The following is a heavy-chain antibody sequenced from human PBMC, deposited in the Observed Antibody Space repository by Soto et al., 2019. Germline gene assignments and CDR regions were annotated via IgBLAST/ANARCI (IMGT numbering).Heavy chain of an antibody. J-gene: IGHJ4*02. V-gene: IGHV2-5*01. D-gene: IGHD6-6*01. CDR2: IYWNDDK. Sequence: QITLKESGPTLVKPTQTLTLTCTFSGFSLSTSGVGVGWISQPPGKGLEWLALIYWNDDKRYSPSLNSRLTIPKDTAKNQVVLTMTNMDPVDTATCYCAHDEQLVGGEMQFDYWGQGTLVTGSS. CDR3: AHDEQLVGGEMQFDY. CDR1: GFSLSTSGVG.